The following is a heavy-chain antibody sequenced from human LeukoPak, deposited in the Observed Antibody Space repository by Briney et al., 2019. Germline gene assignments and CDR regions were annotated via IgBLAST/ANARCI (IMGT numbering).Heavy chain of an antibody. CDR1: GFTFSSYA. Sequence: PGGSLRLSCAASGFTFSSYAMHWVRQAPGKGLEWVAVISYDGSNKYYADSVKGRFTISRDNSKNTLYLQMNSLRAEDTAVYYCARDPGQLLWGAFDYWRQGTLVTVSS. CDR3: ARDPGQLLWGAFDY. CDR2: ISYDGSNK. V-gene: IGHV3-30*04. J-gene: IGHJ4*02. D-gene: IGHD2-2*01.